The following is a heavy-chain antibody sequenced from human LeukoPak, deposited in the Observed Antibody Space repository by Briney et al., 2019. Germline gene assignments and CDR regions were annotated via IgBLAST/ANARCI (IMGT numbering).Heavy chain of an antibody. D-gene: IGHD2-2*01. J-gene: IGHJ6*02. CDR1: GGSFSGYY. CDR2: INHSGST. CDR3: ASLGCGYCSSTSCYGGMDV. V-gene: IGHV4-34*01. Sequence: SETLSLTCAVYGGSFSGYYWSWIRQPPGKGLEWIGEINHSGSTNYNPSLKSRVTISVDTSKNQFSLKLSSVTAADTAVYYCASLGCGYCSSTSCYGGMDVRGQGTTVTVSS.